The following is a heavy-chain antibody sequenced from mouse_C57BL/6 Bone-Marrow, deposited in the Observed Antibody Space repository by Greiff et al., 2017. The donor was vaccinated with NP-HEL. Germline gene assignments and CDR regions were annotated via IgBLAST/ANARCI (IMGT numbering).Heavy chain of an antibody. Sequence: DVHLVESGGGLVKPGGSLKLSCAASGFTFSDYGMHWVRQAPEKGLEWVAYISSGSSTLYYADTVKGRFTISRDNAKNTLFLQMTSLRSEDTAMYYCARRTVVAHYYAMDYWGQGTSVTVSS. J-gene: IGHJ4*01. CDR3: ARRTVVAHYYAMDY. CDR2: ISSGSSTL. D-gene: IGHD1-1*01. V-gene: IGHV5-17*01. CDR1: GFTFSDYG.